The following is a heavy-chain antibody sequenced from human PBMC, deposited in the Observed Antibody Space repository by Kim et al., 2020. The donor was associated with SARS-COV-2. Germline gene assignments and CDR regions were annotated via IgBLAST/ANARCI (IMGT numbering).Heavy chain of an antibody. V-gene: IGHV3-7*03. CDR2: MNQDGSQR. Sequence: GGSLRLSCVASGFTFGDSWMAWVRQAPGKGLEWVANMNQDGSQRRYVDSVRGRFTISRDNAKNSVFLQMNSLRAEDSGVYYCATSMARAAYDYWGQGTLVTVSS. J-gene: IGHJ4*02. D-gene: IGHD3-10*01. CDR1: GFTFGDSW. CDR3: ATSMARAAYDY.